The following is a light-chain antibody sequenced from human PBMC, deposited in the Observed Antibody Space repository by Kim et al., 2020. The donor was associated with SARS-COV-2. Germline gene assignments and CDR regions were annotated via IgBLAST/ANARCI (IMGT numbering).Light chain of an antibody. CDR1: SSDVGGYNY. V-gene: IGLV2-14*03. CDR3: SSYTSSSTRV. J-gene: IGLJ3*02. CDR2: DVS. Sequence: GQSITISCTGTSSDVGGYNYVAWYQQHPGKAPKLMIYDVSHRPSGVSNRFSGSKSGNTASLTISGLQAEDEADYYCSSYTSSSTRVFGGGTPLTVL.